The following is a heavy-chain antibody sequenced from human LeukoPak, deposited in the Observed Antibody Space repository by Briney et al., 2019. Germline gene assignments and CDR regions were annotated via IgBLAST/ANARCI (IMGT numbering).Heavy chain of an antibody. Sequence: SETLSLTCTVSGVSISSYYWSWFRKPPGKGLKWIGYSYYSGSTNYNPSLKSRVTISVDTSKNQFSLKLSSVTAADTAVYYCARGGDSLGGGTVAHDYWGQGTLVTVSS. CDR2: SYYSGST. J-gene: IGHJ4*02. CDR3: ARGGDSLGGGTVAHDY. V-gene: IGHV4-59*01. D-gene: IGHD6-19*01. CDR1: GVSISSYY.